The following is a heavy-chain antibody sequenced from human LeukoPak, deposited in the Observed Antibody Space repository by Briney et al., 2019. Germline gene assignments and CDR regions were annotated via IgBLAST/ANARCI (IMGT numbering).Heavy chain of an antibody. Sequence: PGGSLRHSCAASGFTFSSYSMNWVRQAPGKGLEWVSSISSSSSYIYYADSVKGRFTISRDNAKNSLYLQMNSLRAEDTAVYYCARDFQRKLLGGCGDWGQGTLVTVSS. CDR2: ISSSSSYI. CDR3: ARDFQRKLLGGCGD. D-gene: IGHD3-16*01. CDR1: GFTFSSYS. V-gene: IGHV3-21*01. J-gene: IGHJ4*02.